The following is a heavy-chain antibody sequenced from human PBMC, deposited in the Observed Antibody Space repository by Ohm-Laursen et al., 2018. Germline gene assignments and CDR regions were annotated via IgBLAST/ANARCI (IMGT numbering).Heavy chain of an antibody. Sequence: SLRLSCSASGFTFSSYAMSWVRQAPGKGLEWVSTIIGSGGSTYYADSVKGRSTISRDNSKNTLYLQMNSLRAEDTAVYYCAKEAGESYFDLWGRGTLVTVSS. CDR1: GFTFSSYA. D-gene: IGHD3-10*01. J-gene: IGHJ2*01. CDR3: AKEAGESYFDL. V-gene: IGHV3-23*01. CDR2: IIGSGGST.